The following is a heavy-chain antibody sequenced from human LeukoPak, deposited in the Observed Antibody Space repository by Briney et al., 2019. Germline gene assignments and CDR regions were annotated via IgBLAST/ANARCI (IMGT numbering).Heavy chain of an antibody. Sequence: GGSLRLSCAASGFTFSSYAMSWVRQAPGKGLERVSAISGSGGSTYYADSVKGRFTISRDNSKNTLYLQMNSLRAEDTAVYYCAKDKLLWFGELLPFDPWGQGTLVTVSS. CDR2: ISGSGGST. CDR1: GFTFSSYA. D-gene: IGHD3-10*01. CDR3: AKDKLLWFGELLPFDP. J-gene: IGHJ5*02. V-gene: IGHV3-23*01.